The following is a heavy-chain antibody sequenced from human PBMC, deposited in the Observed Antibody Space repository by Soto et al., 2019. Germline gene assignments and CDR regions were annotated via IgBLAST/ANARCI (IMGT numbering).Heavy chain of an antibody. J-gene: IGHJ4*02. CDR2: IYWDDDK. V-gene: IGHV2-5*02. CDR1: GFSLSTSGVG. CDR3: AHRRIGVSQWNYGDFDY. Sequence: QITLKESGPSLVKPTQTLTLTCTFSGFSLSTSGVGVGWIRQPPGKALEGLVIIYWDDDKRYSPSLRGGLTITKDTSKNQVVLTMTNVDPEDTATYFCAHRRIGVSQWNYGDFDYWGQGILVTVSS. D-gene: IGHD1-7*01.